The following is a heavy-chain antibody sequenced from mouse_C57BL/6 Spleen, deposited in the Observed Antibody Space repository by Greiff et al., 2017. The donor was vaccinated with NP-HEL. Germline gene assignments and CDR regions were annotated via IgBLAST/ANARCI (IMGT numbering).Heavy chain of an antibody. Sequence: QVQLKESGAELVKPGASVKLSCKASGYTFTSYWMQWVKQRPGQGLEWIGEIDPSDSYTNYNQKFKGKATLTVDTSSSTAYMQLSSLTSEDSAVYYCARSRYYGSSLYFDYWGQGTTLTVSS. V-gene: IGHV1-50*01. D-gene: IGHD1-1*01. J-gene: IGHJ2*01. CDR2: IDPSDSYT. CDR1: GYTFTSYW. CDR3: ARSRYYGSSLYFDY.